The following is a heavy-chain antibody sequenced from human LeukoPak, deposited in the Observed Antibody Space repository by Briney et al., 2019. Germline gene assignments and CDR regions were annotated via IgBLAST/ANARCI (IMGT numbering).Heavy chain of an antibody. Sequence: GGSLRLPCAASGFTVSNSYMSWVRQAPGRGLEWVSVIYSGGTTYYADSVKGRFTISRDNSKNTLYLQMNSLRADDAAVYYCARETSGNYYGSFDIWGQGTMVTVSS. J-gene: IGHJ3*02. V-gene: IGHV3-53*01. CDR3: ARETSGNYYGSFDI. D-gene: IGHD1-26*01. CDR2: IYSGGTT. CDR1: GFTVSNSY.